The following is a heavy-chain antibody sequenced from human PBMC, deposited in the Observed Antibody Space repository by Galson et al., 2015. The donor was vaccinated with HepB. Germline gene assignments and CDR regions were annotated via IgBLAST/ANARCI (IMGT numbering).Heavy chain of an antibody. CDR1: GFAVSRNY. J-gene: IGHJ3*02. CDR2: IYSGGRT. Sequence: SLRLSCAASGFAVSRNYMGWVRQSPGKGLEWVSVIYSGGRTYYKDSVKGRFTISRDHSNNTLYLQMDSLRTEDTAVYYCASKLRIDAFDIWGQGTMVTVSS. D-gene: IGHD1-7*01. CDR3: ASKLRIDAFDI. V-gene: IGHV3-66*01.